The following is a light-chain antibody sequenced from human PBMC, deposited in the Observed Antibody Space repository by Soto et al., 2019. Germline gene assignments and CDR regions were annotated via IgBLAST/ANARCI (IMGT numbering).Light chain of an antibody. J-gene: IGKJ1*01. CDR1: QSVSSTY. V-gene: IGKV3-20*01. CDR3: QHFVNSLTWT. Sequence: EIVLTQSPGTLSLSPGERATLSCSASQSVSSTYLIWYQQKPGQAPRLLIYGASSRATGVPDRFSCVGSGTDFTLTISRLEPEDFAVYYCQHFVNSLTWTFGQGTKVEIK. CDR2: GAS.